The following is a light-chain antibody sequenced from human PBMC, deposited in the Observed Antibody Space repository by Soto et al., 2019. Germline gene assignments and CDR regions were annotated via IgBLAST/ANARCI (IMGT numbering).Light chain of an antibody. V-gene: IGKV1-12*01. CDR2: DVS. CDR1: QAVNSW. CDR3: QQSNSHPIS. J-gene: IGKJ1*01. Sequence: DNQMTQSPSSISASVGDRVTITCRASQAVNSWLAWFQQKPGMAPKLVIYDVSSLQSGVPSRFSGSGSGTEFTLTISSLQPEDFATYYCQQSNSHPISFGQGTKVDI.